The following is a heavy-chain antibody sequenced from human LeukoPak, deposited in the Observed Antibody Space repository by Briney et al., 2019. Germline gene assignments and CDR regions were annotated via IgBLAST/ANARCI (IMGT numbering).Heavy chain of an antibody. D-gene: IGHD5-24*01. V-gene: IGHV4-39*01. CDR3: ARRFAVEGWFDP. Sequence: SETLSLTCTVSGGSISSYYWGWIRQPPGKGLEWIGSIYYSGSTYYNPSLKSRVTISVDTSKNQFSLKLSSVTAADTAVCYCARRFAVEGWFDPWGQGTLVTVSS. J-gene: IGHJ5*02. CDR2: IYYSGST. CDR1: GGSISSYY.